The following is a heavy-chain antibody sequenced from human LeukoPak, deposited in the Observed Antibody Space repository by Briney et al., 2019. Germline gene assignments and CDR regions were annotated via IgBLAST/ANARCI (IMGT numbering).Heavy chain of an antibody. CDR2: IYTGGST. CDR1: GFTVSNNY. Sequence: GGSRILSCAASGFTVSNNYMSWVRQAPGKGLEWVSVIYTGGSTDYADSVKGRFTISRDNSKNTLYLQMNSLRAEDTATYYCARGRQGYGDYFSWGQGTLVTVSS. CDR3: ARGRQGYGDYFS. V-gene: IGHV3-53*01. D-gene: IGHD4-17*01. J-gene: IGHJ5*02.